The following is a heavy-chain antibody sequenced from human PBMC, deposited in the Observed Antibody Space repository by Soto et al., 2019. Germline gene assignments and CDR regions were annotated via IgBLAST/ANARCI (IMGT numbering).Heavy chain of an antibody. Sequence: GESLKISCKGSGYSFTSYWISWVRQMPGKGLEWMGRIDPSDSYTNYSPSFQGHVTISADKSISTAYLQWSSLKASDTAMYYCARHRDYDSSGYYYRRADYYGMDVWGQGTTVTVSS. CDR1: GYSFTSYW. V-gene: IGHV5-10-1*01. D-gene: IGHD3-22*01. CDR3: ARHRDYDSSGYYYRRADYYGMDV. CDR2: IDPSDSYT. J-gene: IGHJ6*02.